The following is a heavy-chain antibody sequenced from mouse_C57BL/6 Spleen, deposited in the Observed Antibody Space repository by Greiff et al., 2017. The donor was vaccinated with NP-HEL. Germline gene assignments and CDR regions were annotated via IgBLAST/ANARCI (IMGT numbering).Heavy chain of an antibody. D-gene: IGHD3-2*02. J-gene: IGHJ2*01. CDR2: IYPGNSDT. Sequence: VQLQQSGTVLARPGASVKMSCKTSGYTFTSYWMHWVKQRPGQGLEWIGAIYPGNSDTSYNQKFKGKAKLTAVTSASTAYMELSSLTNEDSAVYYCTRKETAQAPFDYWGQGTTLTVSS. CDR3: TRKETAQAPFDY. CDR1: GYTFTSYW. V-gene: IGHV1-5*01.